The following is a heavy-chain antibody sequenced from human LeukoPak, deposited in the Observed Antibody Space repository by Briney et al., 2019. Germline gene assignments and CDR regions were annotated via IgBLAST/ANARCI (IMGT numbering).Heavy chain of an antibody. D-gene: IGHD1-1*01. V-gene: IGHV1-2*02. CDR3: ARGLFGTTWFDF. Sequence: ASVKVSCKASGFRVSDYLIHWIRQAPGQGPQYMGWINPANGGTHYSQDFQVRVTMTRDTSVSTVYMELTSLSSDDTAVYFCARGLFGTTWFDFWGQGTLVTVSS. CDR1: GFRVSDYL. J-gene: IGHJ4*02. CDR2: INPANGGT.